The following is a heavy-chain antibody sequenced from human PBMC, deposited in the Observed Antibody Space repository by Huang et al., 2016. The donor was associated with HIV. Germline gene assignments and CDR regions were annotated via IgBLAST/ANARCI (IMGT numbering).Heavy chain of an antibody. D-gene: IGHD6-6*01. CDR3: ARGWSFGSSTSPAD. Sequence: QVQLVQSGAEVKNLGASVRVSCKASGYTFTDSNIHWVRQAPGLGLEWMGWINPKRGGTSYAQRFQGRVPMPRDTTISTVHMDLRRIQSDDAAVYFCARGWSFGSSTSPADWGQGTLVTVSS. J-gene: IGHJ4*02. CDR1: GYTFTDSN. V-gene: IGHV1-2*02. CDR2: INPKRGGT.